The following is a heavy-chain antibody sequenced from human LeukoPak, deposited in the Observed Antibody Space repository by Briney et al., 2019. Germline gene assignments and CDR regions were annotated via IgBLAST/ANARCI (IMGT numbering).Heavy chain of an antibody. D-gene: IGHD5-18*01. CDR1: GGTFSSYA. Sequence: GASVKVSCKASGGTFSSYAISWVRQAPGQGLEWMGRIIPIFGTANYAQKFQGRVTINTDESTSTAYMELSSMRSEDTAVYYCARCRIVLIYTAMVDGYFDYWGQRTLVTVSS. CDR3: ARCRIVLIYTAMVDGYFDY. CDR2: IIPIFGTA. V-gene: IGHV1-69*05. J-gene: IGHJ4*02.